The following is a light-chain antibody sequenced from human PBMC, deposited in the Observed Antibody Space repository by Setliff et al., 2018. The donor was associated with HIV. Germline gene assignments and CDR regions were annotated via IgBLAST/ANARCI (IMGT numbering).Light chain of an antibody. CDR2: SNI. Sequence: QSVLTQPPSASGTPGQRVTISCSGSRSNIGRNSVTWYQQFPGAAPKLLIYSNIQRPSGVPDRFSGSKSGTSASLAISGLQSEDEADYYCAAWDDSLNAFDVFGTGTKGTVL. V-gene: IGLV1-44*01. CDR1: RSNIGRNS. CDR3: AAWDDSLNAFDV. J-gene: IGLJ1*01.